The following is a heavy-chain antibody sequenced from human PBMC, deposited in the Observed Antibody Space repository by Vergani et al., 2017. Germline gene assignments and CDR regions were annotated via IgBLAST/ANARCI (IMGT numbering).Heavy chain of an antibody. CDR3: ARGRITMVRGVMRYFDL. D-gene: IGHD3-10*01. Sequence: QVQLQQWGAGLLKPSETLSLTCAVYGGSFSDYYWSWIRQRPGKGLEWIGEIKHSGSTNYNPSLKSRVTISVDTSKNQFSLKLSSVTAADTAVYYCARGRITMVRGVMRYFDLWGRGTLVTVSS. CDR1: GGSFSDYY. CDR2: IKHSGST. V-gene: IGHV4-34*01. J-gene: IGHJ2*01.